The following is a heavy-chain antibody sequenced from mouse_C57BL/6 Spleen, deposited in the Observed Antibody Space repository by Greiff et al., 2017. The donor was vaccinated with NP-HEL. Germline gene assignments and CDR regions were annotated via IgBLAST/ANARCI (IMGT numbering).Heavy chain of an antibody. D-gene: IGHD2-4*01. Sequence: EVKLMESGPELVKPGASVKMSCKASGYTFTDYNMHWVKQSHGKSLEWIGYINPNIGGTSYNQKFKGKATLTVNKSSSTAYMELRSLTSEDSAVYYCATYYDYDGSWFAYWGQGTLVTVSA. J-gene: IGHJ3*01. CDR2: INPNIGGT. CDR3: ATYYDYDGSWFAY. V-gene: IGHV1-22*01. CDR1: GYTFTDYN.